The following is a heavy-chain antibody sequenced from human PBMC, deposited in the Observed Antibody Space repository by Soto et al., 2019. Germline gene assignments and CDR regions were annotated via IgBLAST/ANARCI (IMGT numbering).Heavy chain of an antibody. CDR1: GGSISSSSDY. J-gene: IGHJ6*02. CDR3: ATFMVRGVIDYYYYGMDV. V-gene: IGHV4-39*01. D-gene: IGHD3-10*01. Sequence: SETLSLTCTVSGGSISSSSDYWGWIRQPPGKGLEWIGSIYYSGSTYYNPSLKSRVTISVDTSKNQFSLKLSSVTAADTAVYNCATFMVRGVIDYYYYGMDVWGQGTTVTVSS. CDR2: IYYSGST.